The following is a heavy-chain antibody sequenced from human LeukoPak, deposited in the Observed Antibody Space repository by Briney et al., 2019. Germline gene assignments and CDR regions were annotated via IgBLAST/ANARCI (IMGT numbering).Heavy chain of an antibody. J-gene: IGHJ3*01. CDR2: VSPYTGNG. CDR3: AKVKTSGHDALDV. CDR1: GYTFRNFG. D-gene: IGHD2-15*01. Sequence: ASVKVSCKASGYTFRNFGINWVRQAPGQGPEWMGWVSPYTGNGRYVEKFQGRLTFTTDASTTPAYMELRGLSLDDTAMYFCAKVKTSGHDALDVWGQGTMLTVSS. V-gene: IGHV1-18*01.